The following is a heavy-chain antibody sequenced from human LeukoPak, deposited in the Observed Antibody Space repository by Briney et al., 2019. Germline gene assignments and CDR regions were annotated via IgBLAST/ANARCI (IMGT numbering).Heavy chain of an antibody. J-gene: IGHJ4*02. CDR2: INHSGST. CDR3: ARRRGYSYGTRFDY. V-gene: IGHV4-34*01. CDR1: GGSFSGYY. Sequence: SETLSLTCAVYGGSFSGYYWSWIRQPPGKGLEWIGEINHSGSTNYNPSLKSRVTISVGTSKNQFSLKLSSVTAADTAVYYCARRRGYSYGTRFDYWGQGTLVTVSS. D-gene: IGHD5-18*01.